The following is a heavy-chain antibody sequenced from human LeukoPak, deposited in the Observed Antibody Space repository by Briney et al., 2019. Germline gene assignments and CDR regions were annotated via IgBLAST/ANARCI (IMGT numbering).Heavy chain of an antibody. J-gene: IGHJ6*02. D-gene: IGHD3-3*01. Sequence: GGSLRLSCAASAFTLNNYSVAWVRQAPGKGLEWISYISSSSRTIYYADSVKGRFTISRDNAKNSLSVQMTTLRAEDTAVYYCARLFWNGYYPISFDHYYGMDVWGQGTTVTVSS. CDR3: ARLFWNGYYPISFDHYYGMDV. CDR2: ISSSSRTI. V-gene: IGHV3-48*01. CDR1: AFTLNNYS.